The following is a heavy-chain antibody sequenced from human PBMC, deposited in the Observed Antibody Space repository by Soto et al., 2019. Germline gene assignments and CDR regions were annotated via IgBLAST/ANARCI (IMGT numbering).Heavy chain of an antibody. CDR1: GSDFTASD. J-gene: IGHJ6*02. CDR2: MNPINGAA. CDR3: ARGPSPRAPAGSTPYYYCLGD. D-gene: IGHD2-15*01. Sequence: GASVKISSAASGSDFTASDINWVRQASGQGLEWMGWMNPINGAAGSARRFQGRVSMTRNTATGTAYLELTSLRSDDTAVYYCARGPSPRAPAGSTPYYYCLGDWRQGTTFPVS. V-gene: IGHV1-8*02.